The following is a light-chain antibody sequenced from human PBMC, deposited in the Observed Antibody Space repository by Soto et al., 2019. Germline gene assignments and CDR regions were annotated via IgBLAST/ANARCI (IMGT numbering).Light chain of an antibody. V-gene: IGKV1-39*01. CDR2: AAS. CDR1: QSISSY. Sequence: DIQMTQSPSSLSASAGDRVTITCRPSQSISSYLNWYQQKPGKAPKLLIYAASNLQSEVPSRFSGSGSGTDFTLTISSLQPEDFATYFCQQSSMTPFTFGPGTKVEIK. CDR3: QQSSMTPFT. J-gene: IGKJ3*01.